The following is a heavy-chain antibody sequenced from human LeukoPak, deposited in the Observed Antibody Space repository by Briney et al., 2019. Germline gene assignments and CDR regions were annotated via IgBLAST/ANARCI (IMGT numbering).Heavy chain of an antibody. CDR3: ARSGMVNTATGWFDP. V-gene: IGHV4-59*12. J-gene: IGHJ5*02. Sequence: SETLSLTCTVSGVSISSYYWTWIRQPPGEGLEWIGYIYNSGSTNYNPSLKSRVTMSVDTSKNHMSLKLSSVTAADTAMYYCARSGMVNTATGWFDPWGQGTLVTVSS. CDR1: GVSISSYY. CDR2: IYNSGST. D-gene: IGHD4/OR15-4a*01.